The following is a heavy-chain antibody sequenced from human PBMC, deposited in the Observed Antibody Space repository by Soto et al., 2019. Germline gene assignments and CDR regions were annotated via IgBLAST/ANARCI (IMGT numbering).Heavy chain of an antibody. CDR2: IYYSGST. CDR3: ARDCSGGSCYSVHVFDI. Sequence: SETLSLTCTVSGGSISSYYWSWIRQPPGKGLEWIGYIYYSGSTNYNPSLKSRVTISVDTSKNQFSLKLSSVTAADTAVYYCARDCSGGSCYSVHVFDIWGQGTMVTVSS. V-gene: IGHV4-59*08. D-gene: IGHD2-15*01. J-gene: IGHJ3*02. CDR1: GGSISSYY.